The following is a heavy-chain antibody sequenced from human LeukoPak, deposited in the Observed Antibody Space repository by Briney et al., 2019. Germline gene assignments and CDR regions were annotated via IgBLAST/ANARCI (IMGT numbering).Heavy chain of an antibody. Sequence: GESLKISCKGSGYSFSNYWIGWVRQMPGKGLEWMGIIYPGDSDTRYSPSFQGQVTISVDESINTAYLQWSSLEASDTAMYYCARQYGRPFDYWGQGTLVTVSP. V-gene: IGHV5-51*01. CDR2: IYPGDSDT. CDR1: GYSFSNYW. CDR3: ARQYGRPFDY. D-gene: IGHD4-17*01. J-gene: IGHJ4*02.